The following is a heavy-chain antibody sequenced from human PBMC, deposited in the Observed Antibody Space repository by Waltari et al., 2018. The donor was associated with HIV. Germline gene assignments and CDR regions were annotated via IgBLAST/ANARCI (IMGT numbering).Heavy chain of an antibody. CDR1: GGSFSGYY. CDR2: INHSGST. J-gene: IGHJ4*02. Sequence: QVQLQQWGAGLLKPSETLSLTCAVYGGSFSGYYWSWIRQPPGKGLEWIGEINHSGSTNYNPSLKSRVTISVDTSKNQFSLKLSSVTAADTAVYHCARGIRFLEWPTPYYFDYWGQGTLVTVSS. CDR3: ARGIRFLEWPTPYYFDY. D-gene: IGHD3-3*01. V-gene: IGHV4-34*01.